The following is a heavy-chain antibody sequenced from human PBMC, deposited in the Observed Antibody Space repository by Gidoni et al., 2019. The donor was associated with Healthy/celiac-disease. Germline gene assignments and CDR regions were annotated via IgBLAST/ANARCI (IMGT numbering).Heavy chain of an antibody. V-gene: IGHV3-49*05. CDR3: TRGYCSSTSCYSFDY. D-gene: IGHD2-2*01. J-gene: IGHJ4*02. Sequence: EVQLVESGGGLVKPGRSLRLSCTASGFTFGDYAMSWFRQAPGKGLEWVGFIRSKAYGGTTEYAASVKGRFTISRDDSKSIAYLQMNSLKTEDTAVYYCTRGYCSSTSCYSFDYWGQGTLVTVSS. CDR1: GFTFGDYA. CDR2: IRSKAYGGTT.